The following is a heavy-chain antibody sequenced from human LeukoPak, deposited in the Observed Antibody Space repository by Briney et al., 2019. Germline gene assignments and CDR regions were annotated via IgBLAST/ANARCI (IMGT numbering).Heavy chain of an antibody. CDR2: ISSSSSTI. D-gene: IGHD1-26*01. CDR3: ATPRKVGASFDAFDI. CDR1: GFTFSSYA. V-gene: IGHV3-48*01. J-gene: IGHJ3*02. Sequence: PGRSLRLSCAASGFTFSSYAMHWVRQAPGKGLEWVSYISSSSSTIYYADSVKGRFTISRDNAKNSLYLQMNSLRAEDTAVYYCATPRKVGASFDAFDIWGQGTMVTVSS.